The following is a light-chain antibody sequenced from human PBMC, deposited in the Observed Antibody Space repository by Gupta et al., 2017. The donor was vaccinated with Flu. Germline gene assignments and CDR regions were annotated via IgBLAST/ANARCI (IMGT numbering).Light chain of an antibody. CDR3: CSYAGSYTFK. Sequence: SALTQPRSVSGSPGQSVTISCTGTSSDVGGYNYVSWYQQHPGKAPKLMIYDVSKRPPGVPDRFSGSKSGNTASLTISGRQAEDEADYYCCSYAGSYTFKFGGVTKLTVL. J-gene: IGLJ3*02. V-gene: IGLV2-11*01. CDR2: DVS. CDR1: SSDVGGYNY.